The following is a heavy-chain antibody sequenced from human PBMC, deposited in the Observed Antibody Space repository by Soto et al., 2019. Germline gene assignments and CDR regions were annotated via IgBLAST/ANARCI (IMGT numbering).Heavy chain of an antibody. CDR3: ARGSSGALYDY. CDR1: GYIFTNYG. J-gene: IGHJ4*02. CDR2: ISGYNGYP. V-gene: IGHV1-18*04. Sequence: QIHLVQSGAEVRKPGASVNVSCKTSGYIFTNYGVSWVRQAPGEGLEGVGWISGYNGYPKYGQRFQGRVTLCTDTSTTTGYMELRNLRSDDTAVYYCARGSSGALYDYWGQGTRLTVSS.